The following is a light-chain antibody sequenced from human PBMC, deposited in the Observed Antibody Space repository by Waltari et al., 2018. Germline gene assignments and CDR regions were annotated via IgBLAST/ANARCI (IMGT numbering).Light chain of an antibody. J-gene: IGLJ3*02. CDR2: EVS. Sequence: QSALTQPPSASGSPEQSGTISCTGTSSDIGGYKSVPWYQQQPGKAPKLRIYEVSNRPSGVPDRFSGSKSGNTASLTVSGLQAEDEADYYCSSYAGSKNWVFGGGTKLTVL. V-gene: IGLV2-8*01. CDR3: SSYAGSKNWV. CDR1: SSDIGGYKS.